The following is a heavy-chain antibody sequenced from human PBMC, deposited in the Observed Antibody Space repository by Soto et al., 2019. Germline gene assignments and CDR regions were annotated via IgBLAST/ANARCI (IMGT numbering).Heavy chain of an antibody. CDR2: IYYSGST. D-gene: IGHD3-9*01. V-gene: IGHV4-59*01. Sequence: SETLSLTCTVSGGSISSYYWSWIRQPPGKGLEWIGYIYYSGSTNYNPSLKSRVTISVDTSKNQFSLKLSSVTAADTAVYYCARYRPLSPYDILTGSLFDYWGQGTLVTVSS. J-gene: IGHJ4*02. CDR1: GGSISSYY. CDR3: ARYRPLSPYDILTGSLFDY.